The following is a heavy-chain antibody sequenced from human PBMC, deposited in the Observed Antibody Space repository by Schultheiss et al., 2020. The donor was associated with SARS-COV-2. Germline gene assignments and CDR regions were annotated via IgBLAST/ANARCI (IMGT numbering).Heavy chain of an antibody. CDR3: AKVSLGDVSYMYNFDY. Sequence: SQTLSLTCTVSGGSISSGDYYWSWIRQPPGKGLEWIGYIYYSGSTNYNPSLKSRVTISVDTSKNQFSLKLSSVTAEDTAVYYCAKVSLGDVSYMYNFDYWGQGTLVTVSS. V-gene: IGHV4-61*08. J-gene: IGHJ4*02. D-gene: IGHD1-26*01. CDR2: IYYSGST. CDR1: GGSISSGDYY.